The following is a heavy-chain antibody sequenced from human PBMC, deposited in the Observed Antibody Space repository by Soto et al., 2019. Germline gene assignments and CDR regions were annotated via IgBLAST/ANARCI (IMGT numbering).Heavy chain of an antibody. CDR2: IIPIFGTA. CDR1: GGTFSSYS. J-gene: IGHJ4*02. V-gene: IGHV1-69*06. D-gene: IGHD3-22*01. CDR3: ARLLGYSDRRGVNYFDY. Sequence: SVKVSCKASGGTFSSYSISWVLQAPGQGLEWMGGIIPIFGTANYAQKFQGRVTITADKSTSTAYMELSSLRSEDTAVYYCARLLGYSDRRGVNYFDYWGQGTLVTVSS.